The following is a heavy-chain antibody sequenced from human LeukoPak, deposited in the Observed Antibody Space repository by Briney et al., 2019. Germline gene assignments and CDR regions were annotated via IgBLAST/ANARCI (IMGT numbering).Heavy chain of an antibody. CDR1: GYTFTGYY. J-gene: IGHJ3*02. CDR2: INPNSGGT. Sequence: ASVKVSCKASGYTFTGYYMHWVRQAPGQGVEWMGWINPNSGGTNYAQKFQGRVTMTRDTSISTAYMELSRLRSDDTVVYYCARPGGSKKTFDIWGQGTMVTVSS. V-gene: IGHV1-2*02. CDR3: ARPGGSKKTFDI. D-gene: IGHD3-10*01.